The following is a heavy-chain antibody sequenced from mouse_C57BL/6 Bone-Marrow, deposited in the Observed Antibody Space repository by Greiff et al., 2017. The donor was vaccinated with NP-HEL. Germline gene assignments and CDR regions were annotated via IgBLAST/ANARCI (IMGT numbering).Heavy chain of an antibody. CDR1: GFTFSSYA. V-gene: IGHV5-4*01. J-gene: IGHJ4*01. CDR2: ISDGGSYT. Sequence: DVQLVESGGGLVKPGGSLKLSCAASGFTFSSYAMSWVRQTPEKRLEWVATISDGGSYTYYPDNVKGRFTISRDNAKNNLYLQMSHLKSEDTAMYYCARDFLVTTRNAMDYWGQGTSVTVSS. D-gene: IGHD2-1*01. CDR3: ARDFLVTTRNAMDY.